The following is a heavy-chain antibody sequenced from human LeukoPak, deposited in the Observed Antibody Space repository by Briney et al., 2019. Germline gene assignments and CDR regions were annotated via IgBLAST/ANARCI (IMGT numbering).Heavy chain of an antibody. CDR1: GDSVSSDNAV. Sequence: KLSQTLSLTCAISGDSVSSDNAVWHWIRQPPSRGLEWLGRTYYRSKWFNDYAAIVKSRITINPDTSRNQFSLQLNSVTPEDTAIYFCARGGSGWAFDCWGQGTLVAVSS. J-gene: IGHJ4*02. V-gene: IGHV6-1*01. CDR2: TYYRSKWFN. CDR3: ARGGSGWAFDC. D-gene: IGHD6-19*01.